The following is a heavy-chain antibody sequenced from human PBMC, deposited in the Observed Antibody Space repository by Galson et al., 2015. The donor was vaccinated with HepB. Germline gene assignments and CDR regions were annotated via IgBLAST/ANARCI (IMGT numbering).Heavy chain of an antibody. CDR3: ASPYSAWPTNYYYYMDV. Sequence: SVKVSCKASGGTFSSYAISWVRQAPGQGLEWMGGIIPIFGTANYAQKFQSRVTITADESTSTAYMELSSLRSEDTAVYYCASPYSAWPTNYYYYMDVWGKGTTVTVSS. V-gene: IGHV1-69*13. CDR2: IIPIFGTA. D-gene: IGHD2-21*01. J-gene: IGHJ6*03. CDR1: GGTFSSYA.